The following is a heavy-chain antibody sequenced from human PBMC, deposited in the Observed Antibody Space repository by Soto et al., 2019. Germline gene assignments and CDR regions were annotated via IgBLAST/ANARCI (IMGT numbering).Heavy chain of an antibody. CDR2: INAGNGNP. V-gene: IGHV1-3*01. CDR3: AREGCSSTSCFLHYYYYYMDV. CDR1: GYTFTSYA. J-gene: IGHJ6*03. D-gene: IGHD2-2*01. Sequence: QVQLVQSGAEVKKPGASVKVSCKASGYTFTSYAMHWVRQAPAQRLEWMGWINAGNGNPKYSQKFQGRVTITRDTSASTAYMELSSLRSEDTAVYYCAREGCSSTSCFLHYYYYYMDVWGKGTTVTVSS.